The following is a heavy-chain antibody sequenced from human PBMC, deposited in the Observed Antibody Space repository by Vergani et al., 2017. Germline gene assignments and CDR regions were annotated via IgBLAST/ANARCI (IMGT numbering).Heavy chain of an antibody. Sequence: EVQLVPSGAEVKTPGESLKISCKGSGYSFTTYWIGWVRQMPGKGLEWMGIIYPDDSNTKYSPSFQGQVTISADKSISTAYLQWSSLRVSDTAMYYCARHSTGYAYWGQGTLVTVSS. CDR1: GYSFTTYW. CDR3: ARHSTGYAY. D-gene: IGHD3-9*01. J-gene: IGHJ4*02. V-gene: IGHV5-51*01. CDR2: IYPDDSNT.